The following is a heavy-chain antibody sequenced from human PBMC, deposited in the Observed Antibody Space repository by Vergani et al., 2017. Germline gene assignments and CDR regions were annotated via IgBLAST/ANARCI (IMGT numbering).Heavy chain of an antibody. CDR3: ASSETYYYDSSGYYPYFDY. CDR1: GFTFSSYS. J-gene: IGHJ4*02. Sequence: EVQLVESGGGLVQPGGSLRLSCAASGFTFSSYSMNWVRQAPGKGLEWVSYISSSSSTIYYADSVNGRFTISRDNAKNSLYLQMNSLRAEDTAVYYCASSETYYYDSSGYYPYFDYWGQGTLVTVSS. D-gene: IGHD3-22*01. CDR2: ISSSSSTI. V-gene: IGHV3-48*04.